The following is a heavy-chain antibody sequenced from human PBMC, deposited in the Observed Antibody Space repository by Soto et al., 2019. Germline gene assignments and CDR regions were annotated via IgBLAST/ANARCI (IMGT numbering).Heavy chain of an antibody. CDR2: IKSKTDGGTA. CDR3: TTGIYYDILTGYHNVAY. D-gene: IGHD3-9*01. CDR1: GFHSSHPW. J-gene: IGHJ4*02. V-gene: IGHV3-15*01. Sequence: GGSLRLSCVASGFHSSHPWMTWVRQAAGEWLEWVGRIKSKTDGGTADYAAPVKGRATISRDDSKNTVYLQMNSLKTEDTAVYYCTTGIYYDILTGYHNVAYWGQGALVTVSS.